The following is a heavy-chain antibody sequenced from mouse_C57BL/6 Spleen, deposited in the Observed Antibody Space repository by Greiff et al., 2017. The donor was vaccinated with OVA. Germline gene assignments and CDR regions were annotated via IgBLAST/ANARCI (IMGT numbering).Heavy chain of an antibody. CDR1: GFTFSDYG. Sequence: EVQVVESGGGLVKPGGSLKLSCAASGFTFSDYGMHWVRQAPEKGLEWVAYISSGSSTIYYADTVKGRFTISRDNAKNTLFLQMTSLRSEDTAMYYCARRGDYDVGGYAMDYWGQGTSVTVSS. CDR3: ARRGDYDVGGYAMDY. CDR2: ISSGSSTI. D-gene: IGHD2-4*01. V-gene: IGHV5-17*01. J-gene: IGHJ4*01.